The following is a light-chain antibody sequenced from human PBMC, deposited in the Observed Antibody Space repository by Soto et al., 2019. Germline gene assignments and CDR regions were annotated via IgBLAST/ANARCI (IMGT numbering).Light chain of an antibody. CDR2: GAS. V-gene: IGKV3-15*01. CDR1: QSVSSD. CDR3: QQYYSTPLT. Sequence: EIVMTQSPATLSVSPGERATLSCRASQSVSSDLAWYQQIPGQAPRLLIYGASTRATGIPARFSGSGSGTEFTLTISSLQSEDIGIYYCQQYYSTPLTFGGGTKVEIK. J-gene: IGKJ4*01.